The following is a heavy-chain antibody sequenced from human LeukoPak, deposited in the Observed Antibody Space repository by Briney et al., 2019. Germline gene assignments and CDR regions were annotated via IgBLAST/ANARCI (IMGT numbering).Heavy chain of an antibody. D-gene: IGHD2-2*02. V-gene: IGHV4-38-2*02. CDR3: ARGIPTDAFDI. Sequence: SETLSLTCTVSGGSISSYYWSWIRQPPGKGLEWIGSIYHSGSTYYNPSLKSRVTISVDTSKNQFSLKLSSVTAADTAVYYCARGIPTDAFDIWGQGTMVTVSS. CDR1: GGSISSYY. CDR2: IYHSGST. J-gene: IGHJ3*02.